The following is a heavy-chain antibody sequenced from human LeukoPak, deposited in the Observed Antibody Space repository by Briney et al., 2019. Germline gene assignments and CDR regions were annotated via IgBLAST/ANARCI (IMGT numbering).Heavy chain of an antibody. D-gene: IGHD3-10*01. J-gene: IGHJ3*01. CDR2: ISATGAMT. V-gene: IGHV3-23*01. Sequence: GGSLRLSCAASGFIFNSYAMTWVRQAPGKGLEWVPHISATGAMTYYADSVKGRVTISRDNSKNTLYLQMNSLRAEDMAVYYCAKDRYTGSGSFSPHSFDVWGQGTMVTVSS. CDR1: GFIFNSYA. CDR3: AKDRYTGSGSFSPHSFDV.